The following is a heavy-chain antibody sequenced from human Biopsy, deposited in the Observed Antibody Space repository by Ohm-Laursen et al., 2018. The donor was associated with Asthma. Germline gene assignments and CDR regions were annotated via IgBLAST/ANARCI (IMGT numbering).Heavy chain of an antibody. V-gene: IGHV4-39*02. Sequence: GTLSLTWIVSGDAMSTSGSYWGWIRQSPGKGLEWIGSIYYSGRTYYNPSLESQVTISADTSKNHFSLKVTSVTAADTAVYYCARAVSSSSYWYFDLWGRGDLVTVSS. D-gene: IGHD6-6*01. CDR2: IYYSGRT. J-gene: IGHJ2*01. CDR3: ARAVSSSSYWYFDL. CDR1: GDAMSTSGSY.